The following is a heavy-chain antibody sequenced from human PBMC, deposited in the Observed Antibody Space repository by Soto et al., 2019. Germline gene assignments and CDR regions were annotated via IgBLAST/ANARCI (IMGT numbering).Heavy chain of an antibody. J-gene: IGHJ5*02. CDR1: GGSISSSNW. D-gene: IGHD4-17*01. Sequence: QVQLQESGPGLVKPSGTLSLTCAVSGGSISSSNWWSWVRQPPGKGLEWIGEIYHSGSTNYNPSLHRRVXRSVDKSKNQFSLQLSSVTAADTAAYYCARVWTMVTNWFDPWGQGTLVTVSS. CDR3: ARVWTMVTNWFDP. CDR2: IYHSGST. V-gene: IGHV4-4*02.